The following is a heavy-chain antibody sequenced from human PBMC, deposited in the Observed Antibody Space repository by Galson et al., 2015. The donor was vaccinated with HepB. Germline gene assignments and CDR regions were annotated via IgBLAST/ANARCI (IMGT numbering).Heavy chain of an antibody. CDR2: ISAYNGNT. V-gene: IGHV1-18*01. D-gene: IGHD4-17*01. CDR3: ARGVDYGDYVGWFDP. J-gene: IGHJ5*02. CDR1: GYTFTSYG. Sequence: SVKVSCKASGYTFTSYGISWVRQAPGQGLEWMGWISAYNGNTNYAQKLQGRVTMTTDTSTSTAYMELRSLRSDDTAVYYCARGVDYGDYVGWFDPWGQGTLVTVSS.